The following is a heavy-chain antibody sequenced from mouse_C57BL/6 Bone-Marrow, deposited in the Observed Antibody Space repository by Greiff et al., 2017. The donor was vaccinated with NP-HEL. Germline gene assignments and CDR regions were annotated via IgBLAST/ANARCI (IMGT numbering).Heavy chain of an antibody. CDR1: GFTFSSYA. CDR2: ISDGGSYT. J-gene: IGHJ4*01. CDR3: ARAYYYGSSGWYAMDY. D-gene: IGHD1-1*01. Sequence: EVQVVESGGGLVKPGGSLKLSCAASGFTFSSYAMSWVRQTPEKRLEWVATISDGGSYTYYPDNVQGRFPISRDNAKNNLYLQMSHLKSEDTAMYYCARAYYYGSSGWYAMDYWGQGTSVTVSS. V-gene: IGHV5-4*01.